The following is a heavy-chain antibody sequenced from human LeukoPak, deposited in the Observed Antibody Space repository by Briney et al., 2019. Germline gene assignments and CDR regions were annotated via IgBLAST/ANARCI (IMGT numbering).Heavy chain of an antibody. D-gene: IGHD3-16*01. V-gene: IGHV3-21*01. CDR2: ISSSSSYI. J-gene: IGHJ3*02. CDR1: GFTFSSYS. Sequence: GSLRLSCAASGFTFSSYSMNWVRQAPGKGLEWVSSISSSSSYIYYADSVKGRFTISRDNAKNSLYLQMNSLRAEDTAVYYCARGLGRVMAYTAFDIWGQGTMVTVSS. CDR3: ARGLGRVMAYTAFDI.